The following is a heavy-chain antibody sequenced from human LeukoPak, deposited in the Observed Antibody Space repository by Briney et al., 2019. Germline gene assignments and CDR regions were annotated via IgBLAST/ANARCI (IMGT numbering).Heavy chain of an antibody. J-gene: IGHJ6*02. V-gene: IGHV3-33*01. CDR1: GFTFSSYG. CDR2: IWYDGGNK. D-gene: IGHD2-15*01. Sequence: GGSLRLSCAASGFTFSSYGMHWVRQAPGKGLEWVAVIWYDGGNKYYADSVKGRFTISRDNSKNTLYLQMNSLRAEDTAVYYCARSSKYCSGGSCYRYGMDVWGQGTTVTVSS. CDR3: ARSSKYCSGGSCYRYGMDV.